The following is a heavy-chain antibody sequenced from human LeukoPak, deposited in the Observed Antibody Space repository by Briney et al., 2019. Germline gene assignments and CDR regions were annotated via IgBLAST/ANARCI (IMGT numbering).Heavy chain of an antibody. Sequence: GGSLRLSCAASGFTFSSYSMNWVRQAPGKGLEWVSSISSSSSYVYYADSVKGRFTISRDNAKNSLYLQMNSLRAEDTAVYYCARDSIYSSSWYPFDYWGQGTLVTVSS. J-gene: IGHJ4*02. V-gene: IGHV3-21*01. D-gene: IGHD6-13*01. CDR3: ARDSIYSSSWYPFDY. CDR2: ISSSSSYV. CDR1: GFTFSSYS.